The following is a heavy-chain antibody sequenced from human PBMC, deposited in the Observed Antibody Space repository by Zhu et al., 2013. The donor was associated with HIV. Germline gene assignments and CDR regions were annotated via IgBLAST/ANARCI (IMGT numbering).Heavy chain of an antibody. V-gene: IGHV1-69*08. D-gene: IGHD5-12*01. J-gene: IGHJ3*02. CDR2: IIPILGIA. Sequence: QVQLVQSGAEVKKPGSSVKVSCKASGGTFSSYTISWVRQAPGQGLEWMGRIIPILGIANYAQKFQGRVTITADKSTSTAYMELSSLRSEDTAVYYCARDQRRGLYDGDAFDIWGQGTMVTVSS. CDR1: GGTFSSYT. CDR3: ARDQRRGLYDGDAFDI.